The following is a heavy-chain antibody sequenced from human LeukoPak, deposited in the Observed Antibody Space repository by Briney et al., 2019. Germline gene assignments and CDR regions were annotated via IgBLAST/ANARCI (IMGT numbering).Heavy chain of an antibody. CDR3: AKDNNDSSGYYDY. CDR2: ISWNSGSI. V-gene: IGHV3-9*01. Sequence: GGSLRLSCAASGFTFDDYAMHWVRQAPGKGLEWVSGISWNSGSIGYADSVEGRFTISRDNAKNSLYLQMNSLRAEDTALYYCAKDNNDSSGYYDYWGQGTLVTVSS. D-gene: IGHD3-22*01. CDR1: GFTFDDYA. J-gene: IGHJ4*02.